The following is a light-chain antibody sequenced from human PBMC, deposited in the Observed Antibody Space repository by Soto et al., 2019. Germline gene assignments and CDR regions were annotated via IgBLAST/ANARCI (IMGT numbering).Light chain of an antibody. CDR2: DAS. V-gene: IGKV1-33*01. CDR3: QQYGNLPIT. CDR1: QDINVY. J-gene: IGKJ5*01. Sequence: DIQMTQSPSSLSASVGDRVTITCQASQDINVYLNWYQQRPGKAPKLLIFDASNLKTGVPSRFSRSGSGTNFIFTIASLQPEDIAIYYCQQYGNLPITFGQGTRLEIK.